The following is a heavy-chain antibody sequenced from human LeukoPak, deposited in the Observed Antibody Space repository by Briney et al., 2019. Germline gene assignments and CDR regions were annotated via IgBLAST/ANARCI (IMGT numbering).Heavy chain of an antibody. J-gene: IGHJ6*02. CDR2: INPNSGGT. CDR3: ARTRGYYYYGMDV. CDR1: GYTFTGYY. V-gene: IGHV1-2*02. Sequence: ASVKVSCKASGYTFTGYYMHWVRQAPGQGLEWMGWINPNSGGTNYAQKFQGRVTITRDTSISTAYMELSRLRSDDTAVYYCARTRGYYYYGMDVWGQGTTVTVSS.